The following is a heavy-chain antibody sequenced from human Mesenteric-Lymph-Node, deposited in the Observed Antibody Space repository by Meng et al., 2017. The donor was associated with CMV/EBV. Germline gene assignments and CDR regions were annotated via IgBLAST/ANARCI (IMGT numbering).Heavy chain of an antibody. CDR2: IRSDGSDE. CDR3: AKDPHDSWTTYYLGL. Sequence: GESLKISCAASGFTFSSYSMNWVRQAPGKGLEWVASIRSDGSDEYYADSVKGRFTLSRDNSKTTIYLQMHSLRREDTAVYYCAKDPHDSWTTYYLGLWGQGALVTVSS. CDR1: GFTFSSYS. D-gene: IGHD3/OR15-3a*01. V-gene: IGHV3-30*02. J-gene: IGHJ4*02.